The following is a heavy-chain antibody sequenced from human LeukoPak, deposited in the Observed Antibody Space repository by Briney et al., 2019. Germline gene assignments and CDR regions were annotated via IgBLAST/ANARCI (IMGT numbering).Heavy chain of an antibody. D-gene: IGHD2-15*01. V-gene: IGHV1-2*02. CDR2: IHPNTGGT. J-gene: IGHJ6*03. Sequence: ASVKVSCKTSGYTFTDSYIHWVRPAPGQGLAWMGWIHPNTGGTDYGQNFQGRLTMTRDTLISTAYMELTRLTSDDTAIYYCARGAGWGGYSRYYMDVWGKGTTVTVSS. CDR3: ARGAGWGGYSRYYMDV. CDR1: GYTFTDSY.